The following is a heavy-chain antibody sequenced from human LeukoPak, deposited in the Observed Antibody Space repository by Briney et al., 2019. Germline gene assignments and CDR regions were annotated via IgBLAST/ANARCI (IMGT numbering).Heavy chain of an antibody. D-gene: IGHD4-11*01. CDR2: INHSGST. CDR3: ARGEYGNQRSNNWFDP. V-gene: IGHV4-34*01. Sequence: SETLSLTCAVYGGSFSAYYWTWIRQPPGKGLEWFGEINHSGSTNYNPSLKSRVTISIDTSKNQFSLKLRSVTAADTAVYYCARGEYGNQRSNNWFDPWGQGTLVTVSS. J-gene: IGHJ5*02. CDR1: GGSFSAYY.